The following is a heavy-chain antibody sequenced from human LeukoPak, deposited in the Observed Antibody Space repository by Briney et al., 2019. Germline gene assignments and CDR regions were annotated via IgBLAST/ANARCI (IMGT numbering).Heavy chain of an antibody. CDR3: TSHAAFDP. V-gene: IGHV3-15*01. J-gene: IGHJ5*02. CDR1: GFTFNNAW. Sequence: GGSLRLSCAASGFTFNNAWMNWVRQAPGKGLEWVGRIKSKNVGGTTDYAAPVKGRFTISRDDSKNSVYLQMNSLKIEDTAVYYCTSHAAFDPWGQGTLVTVSS. CDR2: IKSKNVGGTT.